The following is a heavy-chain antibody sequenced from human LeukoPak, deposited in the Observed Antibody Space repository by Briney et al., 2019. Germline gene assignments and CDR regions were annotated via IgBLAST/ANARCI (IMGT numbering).Heavy chain of an antibody. D-gene: IGHD6-6*01. CDR2: IRYDGSNK. CDR3: ARDSPDGAARFDY. Sequence: PGGSLRLSCAASGFTFSSYGMHWVRQAPGKGLEWVAFIRYDGSNKYYADSVKGRFTISRDNSKNTLYLQMNSLRAEDTAVYYCARDSPDGAARFDYWGQGTLVTVSS. V-gene: IGHV3-30*02. CDR1: GFTFSSYG. J-gene: IGHJ4*02.